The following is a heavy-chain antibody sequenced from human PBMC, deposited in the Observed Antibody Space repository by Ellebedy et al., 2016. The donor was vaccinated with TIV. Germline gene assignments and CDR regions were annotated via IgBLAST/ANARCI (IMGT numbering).Heavy chain of an antibody. J-gene: IGHJ4*02. D-gene: IGHD2-8*01. CDR2: INHSGIT. V-gene: IGHV4-34*01. CDR3: ARAGVN. CDR1: GGSFSRYY. Sequence: SETLSLTXAVYGGSFSRYYWSWIRQPPGKGLEWIGEINHSGITNYNPSLKSRVTISGDTSKNQFSLKLSSVTAADTAVYYCARAGVNWGQGTLVTVSS.